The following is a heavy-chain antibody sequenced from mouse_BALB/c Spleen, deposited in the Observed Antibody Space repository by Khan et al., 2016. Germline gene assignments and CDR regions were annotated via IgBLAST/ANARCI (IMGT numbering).Heavy chain of an antibody. D-gene: IGHD2-14*01. J-gene: IGHJ1*01. V-gene: IGHV9-2-1*01. CDR1: GYTFTDYS. CDR2: KTTETGEP. Sequence: QIQLVQSGPELKKPGETVKISCKASGYTFTDYSMHWVKQAPGKGLKWMGWKTTETGEPTYADDFKGRFAFSLETSASTAYLQINNLKNEDTATYFCARRVRWYFDVWGAGTTVTVSS. CDR3: ARRVRWYFDV.